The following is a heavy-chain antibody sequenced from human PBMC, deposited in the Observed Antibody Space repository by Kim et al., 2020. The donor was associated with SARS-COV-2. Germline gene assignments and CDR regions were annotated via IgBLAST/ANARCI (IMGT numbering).Heavy chain of an antibody. D-gene: IGHD3-10*01. Sequence: GGSLRLSCSASGFTFSDYEMTWVRQAPGKGLEWVAYVDTPSTWVLYADSVKGRFTISRDNAKNSLYLQMSSLRVEDTAVYYCARDLTRGLGSQGLDYWGQGALVTVSS. CDR3: ARDLTRGLGSQGLDY. J-gene: IGHJ4*02. V-gene: IGHV3-48*03. CDR2: VDTPSTWV. CDR1: GFTFSDYE.